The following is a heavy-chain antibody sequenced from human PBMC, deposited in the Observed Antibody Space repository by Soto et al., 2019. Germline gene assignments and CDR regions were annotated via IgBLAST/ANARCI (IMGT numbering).Heavy chain of an antibody. CDR3: ASGPGRFGENYYYYGMDV. CDR1: GGTFSSYA. CDR2: IIPIFGTA. Sequence: SVKVSCEASGGTFSSYAISWLRQCPGQGLEWMGGIIPIFGTADYAQKFQGGVTITADDSTSTAYMELSSLRSEDTAVYYCASGPGRFGENYYYYGMDVWGQGPTVTVSS. J-gene: IGHJ6*02. D-gene: IGHD3-10*01. V-gene: IGHV1-69*13.